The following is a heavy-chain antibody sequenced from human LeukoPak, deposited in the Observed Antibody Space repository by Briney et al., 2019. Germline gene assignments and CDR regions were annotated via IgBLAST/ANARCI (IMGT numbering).Heavy chain of an antibody. CDR3: ATDGRSSGWYGFDY. CDR1: GYTFSTYS. Sequence: GGTQRLFCASSGYTFSTYSLNWVRQAPGKGLVCVSSITSPIGRMYYADTLKGRITISRDNAWSTLYLQMNSLRAEDTAVYYCATDGRSSGWYGFDYWGQGILVTVSS. J-gene: IGHJ4*02. V-gene: IGHV3-21*01. D-gene: IGHD6-19*01. CDR2: ITSPIGRM.